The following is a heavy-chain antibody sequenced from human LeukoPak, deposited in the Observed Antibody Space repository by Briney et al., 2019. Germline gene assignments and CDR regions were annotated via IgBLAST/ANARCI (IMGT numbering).Heavy chain of an antibody. CDR1: GGSISSGGYY. V-gene: IGHV4-31*03. D-gene: IGHD4-17*01. Sequence: SETLSLTCTVPGGSISSGGYYWSWIRQHPGKGLEWIGYIYYSGSTYYNPSLKSRVTISVDTSKNQFSLKLSSVTAADTAVYYCASRPHDYGDYYFDYWGQGTLVTVSS. CDR3: ASRPHDYGDYYFDY. CDR2: IYYSGST. J-gene: IGHJ4*02.